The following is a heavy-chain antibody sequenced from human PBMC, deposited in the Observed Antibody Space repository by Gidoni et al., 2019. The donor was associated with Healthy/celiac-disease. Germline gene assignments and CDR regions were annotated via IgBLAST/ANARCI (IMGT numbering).Heavy chain of an antibody. Sequence: QVQLQESGPGLVKPSETLSLTCTVSGGSISSYYWSWIRQPAGQGLEWIGRIYTSGSTNYNPSLKSRVTMSVDTSKNQFSLKLSSVTAADTAVYYCASSELWLLGDAFDIWGQGTMVTVSS. CDR3: ASSELWLLGDAFDI. D-gene: IGHD5-18*01. CDR2: IYTSGST. J-gene: IGHJ3*02. V-gene: IGHV4-4*07. CDR1: GGSISSYY.